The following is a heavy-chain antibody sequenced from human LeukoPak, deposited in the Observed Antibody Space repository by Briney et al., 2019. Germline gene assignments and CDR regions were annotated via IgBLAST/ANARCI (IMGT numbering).Heavy chain of an antibody. CDR3: ARQAYCSGGSCYSTNWFDP. Sequence: PSETLSLTCTVSGGSISSGGYYWSWIRQHPGKGLEWIGYIYYNGSTYYNPSLKSRVTISVDTSKNQFSLKLSSVTAADTAVYYCARQAYCSGGSCYSTNWFDPWGQRTLVTVSS. D-gene: IGHD2-15*01. V-gene: IGHV4-31*03. CDR2: IYYNGST. CDR1: GGSISSGGYY. J-gene: IGHJ5*02.